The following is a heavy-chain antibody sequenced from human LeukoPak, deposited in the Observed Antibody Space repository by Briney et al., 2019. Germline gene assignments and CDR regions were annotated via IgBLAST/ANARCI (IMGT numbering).Heavy chain of an antibody. V-gene: IGHV4-34*13. Sequence: YYWSXICQPPGKGLEWIGEINHSGSTNYNPSLKSRVTMSVDTSKNQFSLKLSSVTAADTAVYYCASSSGPRDYWGQGTLVTVSS. CDR1: YY. CDR2: INHSGST. D-gene: IGHD5-12*01. CDR3: ASSSGPRDY. J-gene: IGHJ4*02.